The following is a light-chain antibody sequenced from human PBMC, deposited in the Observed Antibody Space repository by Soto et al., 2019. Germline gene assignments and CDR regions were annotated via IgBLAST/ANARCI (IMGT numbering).Light chain of an antibody. CDR1: QGVLSGPNIKNY. CDR3: QQYESTPPT. CDR2: WAS. V-gene: IGKV4-1*01. Sequence: DIVMTQSPDSLPGPLAGRAPITSKSTQGVLSGPNIKNYLAWYQQRPGQPPKLLIYWASTRESGVPDRFSGSGSGTDFTLTITSLQAEDVAVYYCQQYESTPPTFGQGTKLEIK. J-gene: IGKJ2*01.